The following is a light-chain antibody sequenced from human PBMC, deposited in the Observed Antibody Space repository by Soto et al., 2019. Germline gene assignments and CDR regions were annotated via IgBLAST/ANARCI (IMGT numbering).Light chain of an antibody. Sequence: IVMTQSPLSLPVTPGEPASISCRSSQSLLHSNGYNYLDWYLQKPGQSPQLLIYLGSNRASGVPDRFSGSGSGTDFTLNISRVEAEDVGVYYCMQALQTPDTFGQGTKLEIK. CDR3: MQALQTPDT. CDR1: QSLLHSNGYNY. V-gene: IGKV2-28*01. CDR2: LGS. J-gene: IGKJ2*01.